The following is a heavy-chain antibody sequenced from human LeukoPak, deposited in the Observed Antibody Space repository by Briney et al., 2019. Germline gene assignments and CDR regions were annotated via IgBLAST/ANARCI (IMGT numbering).Heavy chain of an antibody. V-gene: IGHV3-21*01. CDR1: GFTFSSYS. J-gene: IGHJ4*02. Sequence: GWSLRLSCAASGFTFSSYSMNWVRQAPGKGLEWVSSISSSISYIYYADSVKGRFTISRDNAKNSLYLQMNSLRAEDTAVYYCARDRFTAMVVYYFDYWGQGTLVTVSS. CDR3: ARDRFTAMVVYYFDY. CDR2: ISSSISYI. D-gene: IGHD5-18*01.